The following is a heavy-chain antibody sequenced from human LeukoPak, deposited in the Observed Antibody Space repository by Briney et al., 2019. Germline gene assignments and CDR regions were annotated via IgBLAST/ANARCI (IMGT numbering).Heavy chain of an antibody. J-gene: IGHJ4*02. CDR2: ISYHGSNK. CDR3: AKVGGMDYDYVWGSYPPGY. V-gene: IGHV3-30-3*01. CDR1: GYTFSSYA. Sequence: GGSLRLSCAASGYTFSSYAMHWVRQAPGKGLEWVAVISYHGSNKYYADSVKGRFTISRDNSKNTLDLQMNSLRAEDTAVYYCAKVGGMDYDYVWGSYPPGYWGQGTLVTVSS. D-gene: IGHD3-16*02.